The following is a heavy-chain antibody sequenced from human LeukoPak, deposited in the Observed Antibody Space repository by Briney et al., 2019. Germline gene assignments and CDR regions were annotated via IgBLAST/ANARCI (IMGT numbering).Heavy chain of an antibody. CDR3: ARDRHYDSSGDYSGYFDY. CDR1: GGSISSYY. V-gene: IGHV4-59*01. J-gene: IGHJ4*03. Sequence: SETLSLTCTVSGGSISSYYWSWIRQPPGEGLEWMGYIYDSGSTNYNPSLKSRVTISVDTSKNQSSLKLSSVTAADTAVYYCARDRHYDSSGDYSGYFDYWGQGTLVTVSS. D-gene: IGHD3-22*01. CDR2: IYDSGST.